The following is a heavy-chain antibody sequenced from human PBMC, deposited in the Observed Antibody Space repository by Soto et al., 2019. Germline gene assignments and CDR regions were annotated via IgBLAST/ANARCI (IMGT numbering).Heavy chain of an antibody. CDR2: IYYSGST. CDR3: ASSGRGYCSSTSCYAEYNWFDP. V-gene: IGHV4-59*01. Sequence: SETLSLTCTVSGGSISSYYWSWIRQPPGKGLEWIGYIYYSGSTNYNPSLKSRVTISVDTSKNQFSLKLSSVTAADTAVYYCASSGRGYCSSTSCYAEYNWFDPWGQGTLVTVPQ. J-gene: IGHJ5*02. D-gene: IGHD2-2*01. CDR1: GGSISSYY.